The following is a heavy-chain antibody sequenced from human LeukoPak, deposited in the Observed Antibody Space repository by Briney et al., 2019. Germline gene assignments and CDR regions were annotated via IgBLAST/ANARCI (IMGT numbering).Heavy chain of an antibody. J-gene: IGHJ6*02. V-gene: IGHV1-69*13. CDR1: GGTFVSYA. Sequence: SVKVSCKASGGTFVSYAISWVRQAPGQGLEWMGGIIPIFGTANYAQKFQGRVTITADESTSTAYMELSSLRSEDTAVYYCARSKIYYCYGMDVWGQGTTVTVSS. CDR3: ARSKIYYCYGMDV. CDR2: IIPIFGTA.